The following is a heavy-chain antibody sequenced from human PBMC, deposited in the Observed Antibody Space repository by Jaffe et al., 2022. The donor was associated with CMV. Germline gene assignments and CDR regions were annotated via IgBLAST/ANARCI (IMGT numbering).Heavy chain of an antibody. CDR1: GGTFSSYA. D-gene: IGHD3-10*01. CDR3: AREGGGLMVRGVINRRNWFDP. J-gene: IGHJ5*02. Sequence: QVQLVQSGAEVKKPGSSVKVSCKASGGTFSSYAISWVRQAPGQGLEWMGRIIPILGIANYAQKFQGRVTITADKSTSTAYMELSSLRSEDTAVYYCAREGGGLMVRGVINRRNWFDPWGQGTLVTVSS. CDR2: IIPILGIA. V-gene: IGHV1-69*09.